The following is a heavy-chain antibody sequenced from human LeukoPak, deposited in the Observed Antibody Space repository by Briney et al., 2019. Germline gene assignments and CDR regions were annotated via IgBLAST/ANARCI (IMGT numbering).Heavy chain of an antibody. CDR1: GGTFNSYI. D-gene: IGHD3-10*01. V-gene: IGHV1-69*15. Sequence: GSSLNVCCKPSGGTFNSYIISWVRQTPGQRLEWMGKILPIFHTANYAQTFKARVTITADESTRTDYMERSSLTSGDTAVYLCAAVPTIARSVAVIYWGRGTLVTVSS. CDR2: ILPIFHTA. CDR3: AAVPTIARSVAVIY. J-gene: IGHJ4*02.